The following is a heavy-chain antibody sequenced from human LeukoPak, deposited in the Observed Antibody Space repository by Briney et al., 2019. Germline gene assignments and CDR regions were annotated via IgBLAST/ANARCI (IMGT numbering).Heavy chain of an antibody. CDR1: GDSINNYW. V-gene: IGHV4-59*12. J-gene: IGHJ4*02. D-gene: IGHD6-13*01. CDR3: ARETAAAGSFIAINDY. CDR2: IYYSGTPT. Sequence: SETLSLTCTVSGDSINNYWWAWIRQPPGKGLEWIGYIYYSGTPTSYNPSLKSRVTISVDTSKNQFSLKLTSVTAADTAIYYCARETAAAGSFIAINDYWGQGTLVTVSS.